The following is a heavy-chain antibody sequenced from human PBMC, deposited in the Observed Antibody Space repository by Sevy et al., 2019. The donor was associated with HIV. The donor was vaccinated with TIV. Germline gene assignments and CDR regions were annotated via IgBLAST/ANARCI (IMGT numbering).Heavy chain of an antibody. D-gene: IGHD4-17*01. CDR1: GFILREYA. V-gene: IGHV3-30*02. CDR2: IRYDGTNK. Sequence: GGSLRLSCAASGFILREYAMHWVRQAPGKGLEWLTFIRYDGTNKYYTDSVRGRFTISRDNSKNTLHLQMNSLRGEDTAVYYCAKGPHPAVTTSYGMDVWGQRTTVTVSS. J-gene: IGHJ6*02. CDR3: AKGPHPAVTTSYGMDV.